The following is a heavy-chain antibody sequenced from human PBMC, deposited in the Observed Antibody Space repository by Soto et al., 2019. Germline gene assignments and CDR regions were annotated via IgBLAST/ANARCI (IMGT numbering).Heavy chain of an antibody. V-gene: IGHV3-13*01. CDR1: GFTFRSYD. Sequence: GVLRLSCAASGFTFRSYDMHWVRQVAGKGLEWVAAIGIGGDTYYPGSVKGRFTISREKAKNSLYLQMNSLRVGDTAVYYCARAPAPQYYYHGMDVWGRGTTVTVSS. CDR3: ARAPAPQYYYHGMDV. CDR2: IGIGGDT. J-gene: IGHJ6*02. D-gene: IGHD4-4*01.